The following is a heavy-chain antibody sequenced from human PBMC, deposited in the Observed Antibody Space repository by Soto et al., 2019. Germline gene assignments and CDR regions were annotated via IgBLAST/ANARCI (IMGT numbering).Heavy chain of an antibody. CDR3: ATGVGCGFMFGLQF. V-gene: IGHV1-24*01. J-gene: IGHJ4*02. Sequence: EASVKVSCKISGSTLSEFSMHWVRQAPGKGLEWMGGYVPEDGKTIYAPKFQDRVFMTEDTPTDTSYMELTSLRSEDTAIYFCATGVGCGFMFGLQFWGKGTPVTVSS. D-gene: IGHD3-3*02. CDR1: GSTLSEFS. CDR2: YVPEDGKT.